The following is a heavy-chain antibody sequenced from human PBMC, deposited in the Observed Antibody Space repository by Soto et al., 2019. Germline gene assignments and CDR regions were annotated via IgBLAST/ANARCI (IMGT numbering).Heavy chain of an antibody. Sequence: GGSLRLSCTASGFTFGDYAMSWFRQAPGKGLEWVGFIRSKAYGGTTEYAASVKGRFTISRDDSKSIAYLQMNSLKTEDTAVYYCTRDLGWFGELSLDYWGQGTLVTVSS. V-gene: IGHV3-49*03. D-gene: IGHD3-10*01. CDR2: IRSKAYGGTT. J-gene: IGHJ4*02. CDR3: TRDLGWFGELSLDY. CDR1: GFTFGDYA.